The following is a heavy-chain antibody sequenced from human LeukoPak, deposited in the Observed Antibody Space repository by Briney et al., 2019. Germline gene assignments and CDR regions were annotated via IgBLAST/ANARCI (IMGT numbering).Heavy chain of an antibody. J-gene: IGHJ4*02. CDR2: IYYSGTT. CDR1: GGSISSDY. D-gene: IGHD5-24*01. V-gene: IGHV4-59*01. Sequence: SETLSLTCTVSGGSISSDYWSWIRQPPGKGLEWIGYIYYSGTTNYNPALKSRVTISVDTSKNQFSLKLTSVTAADTALYYCARGGKWLQIDYWGQGTLVTVSS. CDR3: ARGGKWLQIDY.